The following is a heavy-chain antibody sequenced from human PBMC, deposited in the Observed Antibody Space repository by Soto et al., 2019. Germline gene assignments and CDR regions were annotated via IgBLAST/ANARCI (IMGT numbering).Heavy chain of an antibody. J-gene: IGHJ4*02. Sequence: VGSLRLSCAASGFTFSSYAMSWVRQAPGKGLEWVSAISGSGGSTYYADSVKGRFTISRDNSKNTLYLQMNSLRAEDTAVYYCAKDESPDYYDSSGYYYVAYFDYWGQGTLVTVSS. CDR1: GFTFSSYA. CDR2: ISGSGGST. V-gene: IGHV3-23*01. CDR3: AKDESPDYYDSSGYYYVAYFDY. D-gene: IGHD3-22*01.